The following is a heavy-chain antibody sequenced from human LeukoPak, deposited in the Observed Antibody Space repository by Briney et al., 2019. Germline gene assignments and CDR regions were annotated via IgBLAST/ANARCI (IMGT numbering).Heavy chain of an antibody. D-gene: IGHD6-6*01. Sequence: SVKVSCKASGGTFRNYNINWVRQAPGQGLEWMGGIIPIFGSANYAQKVEGRATITADESTNTVYMEMSSLRFDDTAVYYCARAVSIAARHPEDYGMDVWGQGTTVTVSS. CDR3: ARAVSIAARHPEDYGMDV. CDR1: GGTFRNYN. J-gene: IGHJ6*02. CDR2: IIPIFGSA. V-gene: IGHV1-69*13.